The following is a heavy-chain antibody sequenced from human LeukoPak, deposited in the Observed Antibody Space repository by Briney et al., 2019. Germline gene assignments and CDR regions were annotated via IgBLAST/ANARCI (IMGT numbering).Heavy chain of an antibody. V-gene: IGHV3-21*01. D-gene: IGHD6-13*01. CDR1: GFTFSSYS. Sequence: GSLRLSCTASGFTFSSYSMNWVRQAPGKGLEWVSSISSSSSYIDYADSVKGRFAISRDNAKNSLYLQMNSLRSEDTAVYYCARGYSSSWHHYYYYMDVWGKGTTVTVSS. J-gene: IGHJ6*03. CDR2: ISSSSSYI. CDR3: ARGYSSSWHHYYYYMDV.